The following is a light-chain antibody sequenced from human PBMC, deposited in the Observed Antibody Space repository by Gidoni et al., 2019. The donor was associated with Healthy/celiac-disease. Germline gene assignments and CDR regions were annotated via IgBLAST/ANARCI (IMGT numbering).Light chain of an antibody. J-gene: IGKJ4*01. CDR1: QSISSY. CDR2: AAY. V-gene: IGKV1-39*01. Sequence: DIQMTQSPSSLSASVGDRVTITCRASQSISSYLNWYQQKPGKAPKLLIYAAYSLQSGVPSRFSGSGSGTDFTLTISSLQPEDFATYYCQQSYSTRLPFGGGTKVEIK. CDR3: QQSYSTRLP.